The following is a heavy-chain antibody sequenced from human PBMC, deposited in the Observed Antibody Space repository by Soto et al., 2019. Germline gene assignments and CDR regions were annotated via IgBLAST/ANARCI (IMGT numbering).Heavy chain of an antibody. CDR2: VGPNNGNT. V-gene: IGHV1-8*01. J-gene: IGHJ3*01. CDR1: GYKFTSFD. CDR3: AIRAGYNWNDGRSAFDS. D-gene: IGHD1-1*01. Sequence: QVQLVQSGAEVKKPGASVKVSCKTSGYKFTSFDINWVRQATGQGLEWMGWVGPNNGNTGYAQNFQGRVTMTRDTSTRTAYMELSSLRSDDTAVYSCAIRAGYNWNDGRSAFDSWGQGTMVTVSS.